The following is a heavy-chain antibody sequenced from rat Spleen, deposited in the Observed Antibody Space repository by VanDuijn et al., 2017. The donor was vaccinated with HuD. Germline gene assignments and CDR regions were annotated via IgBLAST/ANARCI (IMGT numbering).Heavy chain of an antibody. Sequence: EVQLVESGGGLVQPGRSLKLSCVAAGFTFNKYWMTWIRQAPGKGLEWVATITHIGGTTYYPDSVTGRFTISRDDARSTLYLQMNSLRSEDTATYYCTRENWVLDAWGQGASVTVSS. D-gene: IGHD3-6*01. V-gene: IGHV5-31*01. CDR3: TRENWVLDA. J-gene: IGHJ4*01. CDR2: ITHIGGTT. CDR1: GFTFNKYW.